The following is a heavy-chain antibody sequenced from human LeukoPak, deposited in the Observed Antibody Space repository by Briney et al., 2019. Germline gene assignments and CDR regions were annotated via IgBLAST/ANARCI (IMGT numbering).Heavy chain of an antibody. Sequence: GGSLRLSCAVSGFIFSNYAMNWVRQAPEKGLEWVSTIHGGGDVTYYADSVKGRFTISRDNAKNSLYLQMNSLRAEDTAVYYCARVRIAARPGPFDYWGQGTLVTVSS. V-gene: IGHV3-23*01. J-gene: IGHJ4*02. CDR3: ARVRIAARPGPFDY. CDR2: IHGGGDVT. CDR1: GFIFSNYA. D-gene: IGHD6-6*01.